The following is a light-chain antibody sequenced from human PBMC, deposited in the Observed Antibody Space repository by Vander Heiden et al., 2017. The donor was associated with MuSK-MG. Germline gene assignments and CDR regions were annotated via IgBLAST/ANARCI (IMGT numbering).Light chain of an antibody. CDR3: AAWDDSLSGRV. CDR2: RNN. CDR1: SSNIGSNY. V-gene: IGLV1-47*01. J-gene: IGLJ3*02. Sequence: QSVLTQPPSASGTPVQSVTISCSGSSSNIGSNYGYWYQQLPGAAPKLLINRNNQRPSGVPDRFSGSKSGTTASLAISGLRSEDEADYYCAAWDDSLSGRVFGGGTKLTVL.